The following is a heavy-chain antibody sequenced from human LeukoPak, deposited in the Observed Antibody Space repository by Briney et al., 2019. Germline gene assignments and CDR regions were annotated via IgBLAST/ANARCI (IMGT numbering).Heavy chain of an antibody. Sequence: ASVKVSCKASGGTFSSYAVRWVRQAPGQGLEWMGGIIPIFGTANYAQKFQGRVTITADESTSTAYMDLSSLRSEDTAVYYCARGVALGYYMDVWGKGSTVTISS. V-gene: IGHV1-69*13. CDR1: GGTFSSYA. CDR2: IIPIFGTA. J-gene: IGHJ6*03. D-gene: IGHD6-19*01. CDR3: ARGVALGYYMDV.